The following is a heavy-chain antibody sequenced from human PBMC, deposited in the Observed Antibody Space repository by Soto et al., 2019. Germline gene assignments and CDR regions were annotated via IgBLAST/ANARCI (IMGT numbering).Heavy chain of an antibody. CDR1: GFTFSSYW. CDR3: ASQTPGDAFDI. Sequence: GSLRLSCAASGFTFSSYWMSWVRQAPGKGLEWVANIKQDGSEKYYVDSVKGRFTISRDNAKNSLYLQMNSLRAEDTAVYYCASQTPGDAFDIWGQGTMVTVSS. V-gene: IGHV3-7*01. CDR2: IKQDGSEK. J-gene: IGHJ3*02.